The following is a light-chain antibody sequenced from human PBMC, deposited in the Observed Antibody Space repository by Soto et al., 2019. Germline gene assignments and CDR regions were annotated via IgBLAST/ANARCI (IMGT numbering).Light chain of an antibody. CDR1: QSISSY. Sequence: DIQMTQSPSSLSASVGDRVTITCRASQSISSYLNWYQQKPGKAPKLLIYAASSLQSGVPSRFSGSGSRTDFTLTISSLQPEDFATYYCQQSYSTPRTFGQGTMVEIK. V-gene: IGKV1-39*01. CDR3: QQSYSTPRT. J-gene: IGKJ1*01. CDR2: AAS.